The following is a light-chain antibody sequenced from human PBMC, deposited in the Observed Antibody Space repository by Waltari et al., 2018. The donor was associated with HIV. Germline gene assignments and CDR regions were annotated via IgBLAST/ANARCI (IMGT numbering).Light chain of an antibody. CDR1: DSPSQS. J-gene: IGLJ2*01. CDR2: KDR. V-gene: IGLV3-25*03. Sequence: SYELTQPPSVSVSPGQTAEITCFGDDSPSQSGHWYQQKPGQAPVLVIYKDRKRTSGIPQRFSGSTSGTSVTLTIRGVQAEDEADYYCQSTDNSGTHVVFGGVTKLTVL. CDR3: QSTDNSGTHVV.